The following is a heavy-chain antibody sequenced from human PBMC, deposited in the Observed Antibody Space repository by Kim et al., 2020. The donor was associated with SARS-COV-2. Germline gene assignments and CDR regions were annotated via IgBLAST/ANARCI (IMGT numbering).Heavy chain of an antibody. Sequence: FCSGTPYYNPSLKRRLTISVDTSKNQFSLKLTSVTAADTAVYYCARGLDYWGQGTLVTVSS. CDR2: FCSGTP. V-gene: IGHV4-39*01. J-gene: IGHJ4*02. CDR3: ARGLDY.